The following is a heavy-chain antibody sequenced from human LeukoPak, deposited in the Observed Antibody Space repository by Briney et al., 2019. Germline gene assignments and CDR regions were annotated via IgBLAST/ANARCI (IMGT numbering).Heavy chain of an antibody. V-gene: IGHV3-23*01. CDR1: GFTFSSSA. D-gene: IGHD3-10*01. CDR3: AKRSPYYFNY. J-gene: IGHJ4*02. CDR2: ISGGGVST. Sequence: GGSLRLSCAASGFTFSSSAMSWVRQAPGKGLEWVSTISGGGVSTYYADSVKGQFTVSRDTSKNTLYLHMNSLRAEDTAVYYCAKRSPYYFNYWGQGTLVTVSS.